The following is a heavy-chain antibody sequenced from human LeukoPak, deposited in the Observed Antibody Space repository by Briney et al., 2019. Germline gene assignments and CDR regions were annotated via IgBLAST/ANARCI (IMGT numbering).Heavy chain of an antibody. D-gene: IGHD6-13*01. Sequence: SETLSHTCAVYGGSFSGYYWSWIRQPPGKGLEWIGEINHSGSTNYNPSLKSRVTISVDTSKNQFSLKLSSVTAADTAVYYCARGLGGSSWYRYWGQGTLVTVSS. V-gene: IGHV4-34*01. CDR2: INHSGST. J-gene: IGHJ4*02. CDR1: GGSFSGYY. CDR3: ARGLGGSSWYRY.